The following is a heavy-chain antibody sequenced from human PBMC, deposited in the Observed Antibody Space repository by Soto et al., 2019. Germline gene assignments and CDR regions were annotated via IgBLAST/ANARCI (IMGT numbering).Heavy chain of an antibody. J-gene: IGHJ6*02. D-gene: IGHD3-22*01. CDR1: GGSISSGGYY. Sequence: QVQLQESGPGLVKPSQTLSLTCTVSGGSISSGGYYWSWIRQHPGKGLEWIGYIYYSGSTYYNPSLKSRVTISVDTSKNQFSLKLSSVTAADTAVYYCARAPMNYDRSGYYQGEGGMDVWGQGTTVTVSS. V-gene: IGHV4-31*03. CDR2: IYYSGST. CDR3: ARAPMNYDRSGYYQGEGGMDV.